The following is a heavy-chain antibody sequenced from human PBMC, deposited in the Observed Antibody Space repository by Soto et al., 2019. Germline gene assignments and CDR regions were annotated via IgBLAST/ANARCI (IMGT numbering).Heavy chain of an antibody. CDR1: GGSISSYY. CDR3: ARVDGTIDLLDY. J-gene: IGHJ4*02. D-gene: IGHD2-2*01. V-gene: IGHV4-59*01. CDR2: IYYSGST. Sequence: PSETLSLTCTGSGGSISSYYWSWIRQPPGKGLEWIGYIYYSGSTNYNPSLKSRVTISVDTSKNQFSLKLSSVTAADTAVYYCARVDGTIDLLDYWGQRTLVTVSS.